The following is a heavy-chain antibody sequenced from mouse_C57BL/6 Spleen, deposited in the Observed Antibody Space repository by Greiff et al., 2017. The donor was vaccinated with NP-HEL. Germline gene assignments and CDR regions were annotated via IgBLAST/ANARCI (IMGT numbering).Heavy chain of an antibody. CDR1: GYTFTSYG. V-gene: IGHV1-81*01. J-gene: IGHJ3*01. CDR3: AGVSLGRAS. Sequence: VQLQQSGAELARPGASVKLSCKASGYTFTSYGISWVKQRTGQGLEWIGEIYPRSGNTYYNEKFKGKATLTADKSSSTAYMELRSLTSEDSAVYFWAGVSLGRASGGQGTLVTVSA. D-gene: IGHD4-1*01. CDR2: IYPRSGNT.